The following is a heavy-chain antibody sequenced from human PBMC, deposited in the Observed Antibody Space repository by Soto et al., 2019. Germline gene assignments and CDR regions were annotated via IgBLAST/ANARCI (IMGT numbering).Heavy chain of an antibody. D-gene: IGHD6-6*01. V-gene: IGHV3-30*18. CDR1: GFTLSGYG. CDR3: AKGGSSSARYFDY. CDR2: ISYDGRKK. J-gene: IGHJ4*02. Sequence: QVQVVESGGGVVQPGRSLRLSCAASGFTLSGYGMHWVRQAPGKGLEWVAVISYDGRKKYYANSVKGRFTVSRDNSKSTLYLQMDSLGVEDSAVYYCAKGGSSSARYFDYWGQGTLVTVSS.